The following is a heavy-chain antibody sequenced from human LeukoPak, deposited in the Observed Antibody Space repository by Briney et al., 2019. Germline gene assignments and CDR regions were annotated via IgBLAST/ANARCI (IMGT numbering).Heavy chain of an antibody. Sequence: GGSLRLSCAASGFTFGSYAMSWVRQAPGKGLEWVSAISGSGGSTYYADSVKGRFTISRDNSKNTLYLQMNSLRAEDTAVYYCAKGNRRAHYFDYWGQGTLVTVSS. D-gene: IGHD2/OR15-2a*01. V-gene: IGHV3-23*01. CDR1: GFTFGSYA. CDR3: AKGNRRAHYFDY. J-gene: IGHJ4*02. CDR2: ISGSGGST.